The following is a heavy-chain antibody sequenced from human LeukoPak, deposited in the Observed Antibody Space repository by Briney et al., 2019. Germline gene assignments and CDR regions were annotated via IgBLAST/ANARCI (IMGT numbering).Heavy chain of an antibody. J-gene: IGHJ4*02. CDR2: IKQDGSEK. D-gene: IGHD5-12*01. CDR3: AREAGGYSGARYYFDY. V-gene: IGHV3-7*01. Sequence: PGGSLRLSCAASGFTFSSYWMSWVRQAPGKGLEWVANIKQDGSEKYYVDSVKGRFTISRDNAKNSLYLQMNSLRAEDTAVYYCAREAGGYSGARYYFDYWGQGTLVTVSS. CDR1: GFTFSSYW.